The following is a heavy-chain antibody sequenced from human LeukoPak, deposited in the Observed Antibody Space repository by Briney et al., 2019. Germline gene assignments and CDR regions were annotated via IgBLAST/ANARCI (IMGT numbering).Heavy chain of an antibody. D-gene: IGHD4-17*01. J-gene: IGHJ4*02. Sequence: PGGSLRLSCAASGFTFSNYAMTWVRQAPGKGLEWVGRIKSKTDGGTIDYAAPVKGRFTISRDDSKNTLYLQMNSLKTEDTAVYYCTTAYYGDYDDWGQGTLVTVSS. CDR3: TTAYYGDYDD. CDR2: IKSKTDGGTI. V-gene: IGHV3-15*07. CDR1: GFTFSNYA.